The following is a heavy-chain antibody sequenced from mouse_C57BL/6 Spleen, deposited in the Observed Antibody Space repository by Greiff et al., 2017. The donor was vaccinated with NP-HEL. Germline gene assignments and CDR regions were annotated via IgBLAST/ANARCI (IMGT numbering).Heavy chain of an antibody. J-gene: IGHJ4*01. CDR3: ASWPLMVTTHYYAMDY. V-gene: IGHV1-50*01. CDR2: IDPSDSYT. D-gene: IGHD2-2*01. Sequence: QVQLQQSGAELVKPGASVKLSCKASGYTFTSYWMQWVKQRPGQGLEWIGEIDPSDSYTNYNQKFKGKATLTVDTSSSTAYMQLSSLTSEDSAVYYCASWPLMVTTHYYAMDYWGQGTSVTVSS. CDR1: GYTFTSYW.